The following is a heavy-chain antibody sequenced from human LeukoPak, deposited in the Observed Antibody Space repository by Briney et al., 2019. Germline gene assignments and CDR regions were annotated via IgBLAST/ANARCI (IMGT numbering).Heavy chain of an antibody. V-gene: IGHV1-18*01. CDR3: ARDVGYYDSSGYD. J-gene: IGHJ4*02. Sequence: ASVKVSCKASGYTFTSYAMHWVRQAPGQRLEWMGWISAYNGNTNYAQKLQSRVTMTTDTSTSTAYMELRSLRSDDTAVYYCARDVGYYDSSGYDWGQGTLVTVSS. CDR1: GYTFTSYA. CDR2: ISAYNGNT. D-gene: IGHD3-22*01.